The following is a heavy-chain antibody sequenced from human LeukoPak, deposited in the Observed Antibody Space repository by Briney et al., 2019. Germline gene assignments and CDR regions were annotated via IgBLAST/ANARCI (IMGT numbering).Heavy chain of an antibody. J-gene: IGHJ3*02. CDR1: GGSISSYY. V-gene: IGHV4-59*08. CDR2: IYYSGST. CDR3: ARNDYGDYVGRVAFDI. D-gene: IGHD4-17*01. Sequence: SETLSLTCTVSGGSISSYYWSWIRQPPGKGLEWIGYIYYSGSTNYNPSLKSRVTIPIDTSKNQFSLNLSSVTAADTAVYYCARNDYGDYVGRVAFDIWGQGTMVTVSS.